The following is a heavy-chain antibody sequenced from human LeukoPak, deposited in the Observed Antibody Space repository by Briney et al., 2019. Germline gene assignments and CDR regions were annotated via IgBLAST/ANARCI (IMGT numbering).Heavy chain of an antibody. V-gene: IGHV3-21*01. CDR3: ARDGYNYGFSDY. Sequence: GWSLRLSCAASGFTFSSYSMNWVRQAPGKGLEWVSSINSRSSYIYYADSVKGRFTISRDNAKNSLYLQMNSLRAEDTAVYYCARDGYNYGFSDYWGQGTLVTVSS. D-gene: IGHD5-18*01. CDR1: GFTFSSYS. J-gene: IGHJ4*02. CDR2: INSRSSYI.